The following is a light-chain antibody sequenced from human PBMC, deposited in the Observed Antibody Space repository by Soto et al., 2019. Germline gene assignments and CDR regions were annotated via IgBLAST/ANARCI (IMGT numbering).Light chain of an antibody. V-gene: IGKV3-20*01. J-gene: IGKJ1*01. CDR2: GAS. Sequence: EIVLTQSPGTLSLSPGERATLSCRASQSVKSIYLAWYQQKPGQPPRLLIYGASRRATGIPDRFSGSGSGTDFTLTISRLEPEDFAMYYCQQSDSSQWTFGQGTKV. CDR1: QSVKSIY. CDR3: QQSDSSQWT.